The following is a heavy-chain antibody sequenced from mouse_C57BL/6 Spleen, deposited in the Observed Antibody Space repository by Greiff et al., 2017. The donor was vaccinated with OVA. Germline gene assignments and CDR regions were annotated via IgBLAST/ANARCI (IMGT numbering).Heavy chain of an antibody. V-gene: IGHV1-50*01. Sequence: QVQLKQSGAELVKPGASVKLSCKASGYTFTSYWMQWVKQRPGQGLEWIGEIDPSDSYTNYNPKFQGKATLTVDTSSSTAYMQLSSLTSEGSAVYYCARWLLRSTYYAMDYWGQGTSVTVSS. CDR3: ARWLLRSTYYAMDY. CDR2: IDPSDSYT. J-gene: IGHJ4*01. D-gene: IGHD2-3*01. CDR1: GYTFTSYW.